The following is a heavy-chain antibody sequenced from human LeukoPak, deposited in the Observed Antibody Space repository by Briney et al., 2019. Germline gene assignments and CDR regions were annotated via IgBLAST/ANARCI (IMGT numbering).Heavy chain of an antibody. J-gene: IGHJ6*03. CDR2: IHTSGGS. CDR1: GGSISDSH. V-gene: IGHV4-4*09. Sequence: PSETLSLTCTVSGGSISDSHWSWIRQPPGEGLEWIGNIHTSGGSNYSPSLKSRVTISLDMSRNQFSLRLSSVTAADTAVYYCARGRSAVVTPDYYYYYCMDVWGKGTTVTLSS. D-gene: IGHD4-23*01. CDR3: ARGRSAVVTPDYYYYYCMDV.